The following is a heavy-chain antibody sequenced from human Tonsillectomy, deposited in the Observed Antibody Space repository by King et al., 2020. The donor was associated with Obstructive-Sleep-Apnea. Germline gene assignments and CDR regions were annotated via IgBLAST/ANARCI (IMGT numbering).Heavy chain of an antibody. CDR2: IYYSGST. V-gene: IGHV4-59*01. CDR3: ARDKDSSSPKRDYYYGMDV. D-gene: IGHD6-13*01. Sequence: QLQESGPGLVKPSETLSLTCTVSGGSISSYYWSWIRQPPGKGLEWIGYIYYSGSTNYNPSLKSQVTISVDTSKNQFSLKLSSVTAADTAVYYCARDKDSSSPKRDYYYGMDVWGQGTTVTVSS. J-gene: IGHJ6*02. CDR1: GGSISSYY.